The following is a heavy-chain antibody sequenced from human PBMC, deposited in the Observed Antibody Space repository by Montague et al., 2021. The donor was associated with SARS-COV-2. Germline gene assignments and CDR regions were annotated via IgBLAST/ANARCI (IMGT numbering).Heavy chain of an antibody. CDR3: ARDLPPSRPRNPV. V-gene: IGHV4-59*01. CDR1: GGSISSYY. Sequence: SETLSLTCTVSGGSISSYYWSWIRQPPGKGLEWTGYIYYSGSTNXNPSLKSRVIILVDTSKNQFSLRLSSVTAADTAVYYCARDLPPSRPRNPVWGQGTLVTVSS. CDR2: IYYSGST. J-gene: IGHJ4*02. D-gene: IGHD2/OR15-2a*01.